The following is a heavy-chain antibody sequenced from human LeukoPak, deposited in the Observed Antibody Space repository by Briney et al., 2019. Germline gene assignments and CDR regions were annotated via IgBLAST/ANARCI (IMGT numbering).Heavy chain of an antibody. CDR1: GFTFSSYA. Sequence: GGSLRLSCAASGFTFSSYAMHWVRQAPGKGLEWVSAISGSGGSTYYADSVKGRFTISRDNSKNTLYLQMNSLRAEDTAVYYCAKWIVVVPAARVRGNYFDYWGQGTLVTVSS. V-gene: IGHV3-23*01. J-gene: IGHJ4*02. D-gene: IGHD2-2*01. CDR3: AKWIVVVPAARVRGNYFDY. CDR2: ISGSGGST.